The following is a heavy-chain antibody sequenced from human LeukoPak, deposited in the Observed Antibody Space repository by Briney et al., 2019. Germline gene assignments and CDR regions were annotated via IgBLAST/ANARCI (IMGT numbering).Heavy chain of an antibody. D-gene: IGHD3-22*01. CDR2: ITPIFGTA. V-gene: IGHV1-69*05. CDR1: GGTFSSYA. CDR3: AREGFTMIVVEMSGIFDY. Sequence: SVKVSCKASGGTFSSYAISWVRQAPGQGLEWMGRITPIFGTANYAQKFQGRVTITTDESTSTAYMELSSLRSEDTAVYYCAREGFTMIVVEMSGIFDYWGQGTLVTVSS. J-gene: IGHJ4*02.